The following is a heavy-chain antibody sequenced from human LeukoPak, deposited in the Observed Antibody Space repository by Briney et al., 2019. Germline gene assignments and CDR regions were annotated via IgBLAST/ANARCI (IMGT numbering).Heavy chain of an antibody. Sequence: GGSLRLSCAASGFTFSDYYMSWIRQAPGKGLEWVSYISSSSSYTNYADSVKGRFTISRDNAKNSLYLQMNSLRAEDTAVYYCATDGRFGEFFGDSMDVWGKGTTVTVSS. D-gene: IGHD3-10*01. CDR2: ISSSSSYT. CDR1: GFTFSDYY. J-gene: IGHJ6*04. CDR3: ATDGRFGEFFGDSMDV. V-gene: IGHV3-11*06.